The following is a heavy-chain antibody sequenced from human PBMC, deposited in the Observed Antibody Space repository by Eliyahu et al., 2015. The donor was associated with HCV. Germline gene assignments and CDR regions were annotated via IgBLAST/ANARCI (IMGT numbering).Heavy chain of an antibody. Sequence: QVQLVQSGAEVKKPGSSVKVSCRASGGTFSSYSIDWVRQAPGQGLEWMGGIIPIFGTANYAQIFQGRITITADESTSTAYMELSSLRSEDTAIYYCARGPETKSAYYYNYWGQGTLVTVSS. CDR2: IIPIFGTA. CDR1: GGTFSSYS. CDR3: ARGPETKSAYYYNY. D-gene: IGHD3-22*01. J-gene: IGHJ4*02. V-gene: IGHV1-69*01.